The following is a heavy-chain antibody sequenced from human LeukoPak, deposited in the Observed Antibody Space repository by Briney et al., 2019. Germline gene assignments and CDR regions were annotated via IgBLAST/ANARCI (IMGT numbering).Heavy chain of an antibody. V-gene: IGHV1-69*13. CDR1: GGTFSSYA. J-gene: IGHJ4*02. D-gene: IGHD5-24*01. Sequence: ASVKVSCKASGGTFSSYAISWVRQAPGQGLEWMGGIIPIFGTANYAQKCQGRVTITADESTSTAYMELSRLRSDDTAVYYCARGDGYRTYFDYWGQGTLVTVSS. CDR3: ARGDGYRTYFDY. CDR2: IIPIFGTA.